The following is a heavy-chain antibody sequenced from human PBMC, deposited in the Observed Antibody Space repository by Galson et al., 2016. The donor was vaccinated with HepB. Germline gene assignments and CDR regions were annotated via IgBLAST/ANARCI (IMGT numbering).Heavy chain of an antibody. CDR2: VYHSGST. CDR3: ARLSCCIFSSDCWYFDL. J-gene: IGHJ2*01. CDR1: GGSISYYY. D-gene: IGHD2-8*01. V-gene: IGHV4-59*01. Sequence: SETLSLTCTVSGGSISYYYWSWIRQPPGKGLEWIGYVYHSGSTNYNPSLKSRVTISADTSKRQFSLNLSSVTAADTAVYYCARLSCCIFSSDCWYFDLWGRGTLVTVSS.